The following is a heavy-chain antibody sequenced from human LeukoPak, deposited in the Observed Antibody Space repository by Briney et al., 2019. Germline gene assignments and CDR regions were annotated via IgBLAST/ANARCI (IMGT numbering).Heavy chain of an antibody. D-gene: IGHD6-6*01. V-gene: IGHV4-59*01. CDR1: GDSISSYY. Sequence: PSETLSLTCTVSGDSISSYYWSWIRQPPGKGLEWIGYIYYSGSTNYNPSLKSRVTISVDTSKNQFSLKLSSVTAADTAVYYCARATPVPYSSSAFDYWGQGTLVTVSS. CDR3: ARATPVPYSSSAFDY. CDR2: IYYSGST. J-gene: IGHJ4*02.